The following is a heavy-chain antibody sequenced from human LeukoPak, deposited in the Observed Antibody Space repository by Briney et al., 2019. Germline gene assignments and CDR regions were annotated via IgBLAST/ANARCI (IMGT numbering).Heavy chain of an antibody. CDR2: INHSGST. V-gene: IGHV4-34*01. Sequence: SETLSLTCAVYGGSFSGYYWSWIRQPPGKGLEWIGEINHSGSTNYNPSLKSRVTISVDTSKNQFYLKLSSVTAADTAVYYCARHRNSGGYEAFDIWGQGTMLTVSS. D-gene: IGHD1-26*01. CDR3: ARHRNSGGYEAFDI. J-gene: IGHJ3*02. CDR1: GGSFSGYY.